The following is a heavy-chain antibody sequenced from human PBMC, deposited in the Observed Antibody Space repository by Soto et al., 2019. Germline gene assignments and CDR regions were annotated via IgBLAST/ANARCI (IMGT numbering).Heavy chain of an antibody. CDR3: ARNIAVAGTPSDY. V-gene: IGHV4-34*01. Sequence: SETLSLTCAVYGGSFSGYYWSWIRQPPGKGLEWIGEINHSGSTNYNPSLKSRVTISVDTSKNQFSLKLSSVTAADTAVYYCARNIAVAGTPSDYWGQGTLVTVSS. D-gene: IGHD6-19*01. CDR2: INHSGST. J-gene: IGHJ4*02. CDR1: GGSFSGYY.